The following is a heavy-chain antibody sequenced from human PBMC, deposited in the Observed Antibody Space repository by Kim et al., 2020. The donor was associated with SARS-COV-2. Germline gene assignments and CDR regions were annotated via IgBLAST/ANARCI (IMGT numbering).Heavy chain of an antibody. V-gene: IGHV3-48*04. D-gene: IGHD3-10*01. CDR3: ARAVMVHCRLDS. CDR2: ISSSSNNI. CDR1: GFTFSSYS. Sequence: GGSLRRSCAASGFTFSSYSMNWVRQAPGKGLEWISHISSSSNNINYADSVKGRFTISRDNAKTSVYLQMNSLRAEDTAVYYCARAVMVHCRLDSWGRGTLVTISS. J-gene: IGHJ4*02.